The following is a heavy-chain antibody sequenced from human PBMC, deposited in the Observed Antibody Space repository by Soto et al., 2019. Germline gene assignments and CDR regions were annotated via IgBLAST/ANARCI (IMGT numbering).Heavy chain of an antibody. V-gene: IGHV2-70*01. CDR2: IDWADDK. J-gene: IGHJ4*01. CDR3: SRIRAVPTFGLPDY. D-gene: IGHD3-16*01. Sequence: SGPTLVNPTQTLTLTCTFSGFALSTSGMCVSWIRQPPGKALEWLALIDWADDKYYSTSLKTRLTISKGTSRNQVVLTMTNMDPVDTATYYCSRIRAVPTFGLPDYWGHGTLVTVSS. CDR1: GFALSTSGMC.